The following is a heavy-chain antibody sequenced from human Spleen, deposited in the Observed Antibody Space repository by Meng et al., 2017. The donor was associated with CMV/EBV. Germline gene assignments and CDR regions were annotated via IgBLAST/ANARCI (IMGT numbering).Heavy chain of an antibody. CDR2: IYYSGST. D-gene: IGHD5-24*01. CDR1: GGSFSGYY. J-gene: IGHJ4*02. Sequence: GSLRLSCAVYGGSFSGYYWSWIRQPPGKGLEWIGYIYYSGSTNYNPSLKSRVTISVDTSKNQFSLKLSSVTAADTALYYCARARDGYTLDYWGQGTLVTVSS. V-gene: IGHV4-59*01. CDR3: ARARDGYTLDY.